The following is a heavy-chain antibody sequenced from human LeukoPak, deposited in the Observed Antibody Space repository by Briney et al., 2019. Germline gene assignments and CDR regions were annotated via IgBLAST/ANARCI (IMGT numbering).Heavy chain of an antibody. CDR1: GGSFSGYY. J-gene: IGHJ4*02. V-gene: IGHV4-34*01. CDR3: ARSRDYGDHPLAY. Sequence: SETLSLTCAVYGGSFSGYYWSWIRQPPGKGLEWIGEINHSGSTNYNPSLKSRVTISVDTSKNQFSLKLSSVTAADTAVYYCARSRDYGDHPLAYWGQGTLVTVSS. D-gene: IGHD4-17*01. CDR2: INHSGST.